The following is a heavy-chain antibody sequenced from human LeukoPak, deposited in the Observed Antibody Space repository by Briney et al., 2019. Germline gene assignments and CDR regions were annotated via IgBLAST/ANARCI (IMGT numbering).Heavy chain of an antibody. V-gene: IGHV3-30*02. J-gene: IGHJ4*02. CDR1: GFIFSSYG. D-gene: IGHD6-13*01. CDR2: IRYDGSNK. Sequence: GGSLRLSCAASGFIFSSYGMHWVRQAAGKGVEWVTFIRYDGSNKYYADSVKGRFTISRDNSKNTLYLQMNSLRTEDTAVYYCAKDSSGSSWYWDYWGQGTLVTVSS. CDR3: AKDSSGSSWYWDY.